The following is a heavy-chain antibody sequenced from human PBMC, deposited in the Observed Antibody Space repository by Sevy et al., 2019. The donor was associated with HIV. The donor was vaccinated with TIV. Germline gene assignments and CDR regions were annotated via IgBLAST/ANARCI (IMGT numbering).Heavy chain of an antibody. J-gene: IGHJ4*02. V-gene: IGHV4-39*01. Sequence: SETLSLTCTVSGGSVSRSTYYWGWIRQPPGKGLKWIGSIYYSGSTYYNPSLKSRVTISVDTSKNQFSLKLSSVTAADTTVYYCARHSSMTTVTMNYWGQGTLVTVSS. CDR1: GGSVSRSTYY. CDR2: IYYSGST. D-gene: IGHD4-17*01. CDR3: ARHSSMTTVTMNY.